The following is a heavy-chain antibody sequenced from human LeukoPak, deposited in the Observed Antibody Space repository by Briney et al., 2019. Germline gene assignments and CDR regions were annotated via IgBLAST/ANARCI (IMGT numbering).Heavy chain of an antibody. V-gene: IGHV3-74*01. J-gene: IGHJ5*02. D-gene: IGHD5-24*01. CDR2: IKYDGSHT. CDR1: RFIFSNYW. CDR3: ATARRQGYNLVDS. Sequence: PGGSLRLSCAASRFIFSNYWMLWVRQAPGKGLVWVSRIKYDGSHTDYADSVKGRFTISRDNAKNTLFLQMNSLRAEDTAVYYCATARRQGYNLVDSWGQGTLVTVSS.